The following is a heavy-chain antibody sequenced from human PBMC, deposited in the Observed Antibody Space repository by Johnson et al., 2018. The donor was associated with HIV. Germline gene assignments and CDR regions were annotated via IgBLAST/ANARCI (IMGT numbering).Heavy chain of an antibody. CDR1: GFTFSSYW. Sequence: VQLVESGGGLVQPGGSLRLSCAASGFTFSSYWMSWVRQAPGKGLEWVANIKQDGTEKYYVDSMKGRFTISRDNAKNSLYLQMNSLRAEDTAVYYCARDSPWELTAFDIWGQGTMVTVSS. J-gene: IGHJ3*02. D-gene: IGHD1-26*01. CDR3: ARDSPWELTAFDI. CDR2: IKQDGTEK. V-gene: IGHV3-7*01.